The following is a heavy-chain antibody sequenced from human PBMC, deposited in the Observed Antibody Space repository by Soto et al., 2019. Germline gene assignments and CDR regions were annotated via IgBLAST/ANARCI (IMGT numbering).Heavy chain of an antibody. J-gene: IGHJ4*02. CDR2: INPILTMS. CDR3: ATSYGSGYRAFDF. V-gene: IGHV1-69*02. Sequence: QVQLVQSGAEVKKPGSSVKVSCKASGDTFSFYTINWVRQAPGLGLEWMGRINPILTMSNYAQKFQGRLTITADKSTSTASMELSSLRSEDTAMYYCATSYGSGYRAFDFWGQGALVTVSS. D-gene: IGHD3-10*01. CDR1: GDTFSFYT.